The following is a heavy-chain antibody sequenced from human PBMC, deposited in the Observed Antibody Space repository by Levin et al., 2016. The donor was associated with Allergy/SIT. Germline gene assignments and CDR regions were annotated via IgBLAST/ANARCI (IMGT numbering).Heavy chain of an antibody. V-gene: IGHV4-59*08. CDR1: GGSISSYY. Sequence: GSLRLSCTVSGGSISSYYWSWIRQPPGKGLEWIGYIYYSGSTNYNPSLKSRVTISVDTSKNQFSLKLSSVTAADTAVYYCASHSGYVIAWGQGTLVTVSS. CDR3: ASHSGYVIA. J-gene: IGHJ5*02. CDR2: IYYSGST. D-gene: IGHD5-12*01.